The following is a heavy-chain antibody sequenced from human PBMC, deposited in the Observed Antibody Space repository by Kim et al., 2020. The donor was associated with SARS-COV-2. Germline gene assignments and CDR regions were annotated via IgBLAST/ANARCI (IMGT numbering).Heavy chain of an antibody. D-gene: IGHD6-13*01. V-gene: IGHV5-51*01. Sequence: RSSPSFQGQVTISADKSISTAYLQWSSLKASDTAMYYCARGQSSSRAFDYWGQGTLVTVSS. J-gene: IGHJ4*02. CDR3: ARGQSSSRAFDY.